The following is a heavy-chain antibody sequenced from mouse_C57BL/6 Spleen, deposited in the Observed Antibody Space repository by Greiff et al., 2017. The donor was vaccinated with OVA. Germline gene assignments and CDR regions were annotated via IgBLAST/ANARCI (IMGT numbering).Heavy chain of an antibody. Sequence: EVKLEESVAELVRPGASVKLSCTASGFNIKNTYMHWVKQRPEQGLEWIGRIDPANGNTKYAPKFQGKATITADTSSNTAYLQLSSLTSEDTAIYYCARARADYGSSYDAMDYWGQGTSVTVSS. V-gene: IGHV14-3*01. CDR1: GFNIKNTY. D-gene: IGHD1-1*01. CDR2: IDPANGNT. CDR3: ARARADYGSSYDAMDY. J-gene: IGHJ4*01.